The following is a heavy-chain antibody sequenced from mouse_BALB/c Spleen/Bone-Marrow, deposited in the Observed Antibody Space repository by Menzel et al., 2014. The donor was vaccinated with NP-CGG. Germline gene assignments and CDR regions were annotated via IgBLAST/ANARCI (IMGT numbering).Heavy chain of an antibody. CDR3: SKVYYGNLDY. D-gene: IGHD2-1*01. CDR1: GYTFTNFW. V-gene: IGHV1-80*01. Sequence: QVQLQQSGAELARPGPSVKIFCKASGYTFTNFWMNWVKQMPGQGLDWVGQIHPGDGDTNNNGKFKGKATLTTDKSSSTAYMQLSSLSSEDSAVYFCSKVYYGNLDYWGQGSTLTVSS. J-gene: IGHJ2*01. CDR2: IHPGDGDT.